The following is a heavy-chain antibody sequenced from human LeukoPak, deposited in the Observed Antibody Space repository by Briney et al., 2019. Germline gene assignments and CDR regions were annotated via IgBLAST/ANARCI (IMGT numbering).Heavy chain of an antibody. D-gene: IGHD6-19*01. CDR1: GYTFTSYG. J-gene: IGHJ6*02. CDR3: ARDLRYSRGWALLPHTKDGMDV. CDR2: ISAYNGNT. V-gene: IGHV1-18*01. Sequence: ASVKVSCKASGYTFTSYGISWVRQAPGQGLEWMGWISAYNGNTNYAQKLQGRVTMTTDTSTSTAYMELRSLRSDDTAVYYCARDLRYSRGWALLPHTKDGMDVWGQGTTVTVSS.